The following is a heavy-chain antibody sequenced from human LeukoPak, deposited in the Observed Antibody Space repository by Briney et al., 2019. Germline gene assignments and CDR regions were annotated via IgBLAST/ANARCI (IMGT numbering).Heavy chain of an antibody. CDR2: INNDGSDT. CDR1: GFTLSAYW. D-gene: IGHD5-18*01. J-gene: IGHJ6*02. Sequence: GGSLRLSCAASGFTLSAYWMYWVRQAPGKGPVWDAFINNDGSDTNYADSVKGRFTISRDNAKNSLYLQMNSLRAEDTAVYYCARGSVTTGPFGMDVWGQGTTVTVSS. V-gene: IGHV3-74*01. CDR3: ARGSVTTGPFGMDV.